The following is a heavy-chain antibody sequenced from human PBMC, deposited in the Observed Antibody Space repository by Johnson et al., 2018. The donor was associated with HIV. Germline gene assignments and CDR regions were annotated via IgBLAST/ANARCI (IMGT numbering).Heavy chain of an antibody. CDR2: IKQDGSEK. CDR1: EFTFSSYS. V-gene: IGHV3-7*03. J-gene: IGHJ3*02. D-gene: IGHD6-13*01. Sequence: VQLVESGGGVVQPGGSLRLSCAASEFTFSSYSMNWVRQAPGKGLEWVANIKQDGSEKYYVDSVKGRFTISRDNAKNSLYLQMNSLRAEDTAVYYCARDEAAVRMVANDAFDIWGQGTMVTVSS. CDR3: ARDEAAVRMVANDAFDI.